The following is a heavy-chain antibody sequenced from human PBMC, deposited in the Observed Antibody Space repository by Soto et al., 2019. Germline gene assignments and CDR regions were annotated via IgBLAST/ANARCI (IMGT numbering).Heavy chain of an antibody. J-gene: IGHJ4*02. CDR3: ARGPNHRPSDY. CDR1: GGSFSGYY. Sequence: QVQLQQWGAGLLKPSETLSLTCAVYGGSFSGYYWSWIRQPPGKGLAWMGEINHSGSTNYNPSLKRRVNISVDTSKNQFSLKLSSVTAAETAVYYCARGPNHRPSDYWGQGTLVTVSS. CDR2: INHSGST. V-gene: IGHV4-34*01.